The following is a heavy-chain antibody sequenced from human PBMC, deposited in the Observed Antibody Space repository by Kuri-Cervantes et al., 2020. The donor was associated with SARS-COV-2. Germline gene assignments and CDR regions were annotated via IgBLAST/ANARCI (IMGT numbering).Heavy chain of an antibody. CDR1: GGSISSGDYY. Sequence: SETLSLTCTVSGGSISSGDYYWSWIRQPPGKGLEWIGEINHSGSTNYNPSLKSRVTISVDTSKNQFSLKPSSVTAADTAVYYCARDRGEQWLVSHYYYYGMDVWGQGTTVTVSS. D-gene: IGHD6-19*01. CDR2: INHSGST. CDR3: ARDRGEQWLVSHYYYYGMDV. V-gene: IGHV4-39*07. J-gene: IGHJ6*02.